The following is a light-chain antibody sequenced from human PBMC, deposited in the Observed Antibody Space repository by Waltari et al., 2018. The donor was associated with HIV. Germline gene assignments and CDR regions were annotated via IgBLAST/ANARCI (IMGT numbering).Light chain of an antibody. CDR3: CSYAGRCSYV. J-gene: IGLJ1*01. CDR2: DGT. V-gene: IGLV2-11*01. CDR1: SSDVGGYNY. Sequence: QSALTQPPSVSGSPGQSVTISCTGTSSDVGGYNYVSWYQHHPGKAPKFMIYDGTKRPSGVPDRFAGSKSGNTASLTISGRQAEDEADYYCCSYAGRCSYVFGTGTKVTVL.